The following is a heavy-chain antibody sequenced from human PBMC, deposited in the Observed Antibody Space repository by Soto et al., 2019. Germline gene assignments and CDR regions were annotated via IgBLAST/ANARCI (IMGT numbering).Heavy chain of an antibody. CDR2: TYYRSKWHN. J-gene: IGHJ6*02. CDR3: AREGWFGDEVYYGMDV. Sequence: SQTLSLTCAISGDSVSSNSAAWNWIRQSPSRGLEWLGRTYYRSKWHNDYAVSVKSRITINPDTSKNQFSLQLNSVTPEDTAVYHCAREGWFGDEVYYGMDVWGQGTTVTVSS. V-gene: IGHV6-1*01. D-gene: IGHD3-10*01. CDR1: GDSVSSNSAA.